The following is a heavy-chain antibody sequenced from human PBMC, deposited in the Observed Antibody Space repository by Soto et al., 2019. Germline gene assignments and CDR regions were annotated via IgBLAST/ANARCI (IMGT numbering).Heavy chain of an antibody. V-gene: IGHV3-23*01. J-gene: IGHJ3*02. Sequence: PGGSLRLSCAASGFTFSSYAMSWVRQAPGKGLEGVSAVSGSGGSTYYADSVKGRFTISSDNSKNTLYLQMNSLRAEDTAVYYCAAFYDSSGPFAFDIWGQGAMVTVSS. CDR3: AAFYDSSGPFAFDI. CDR2: VSGSGGST. D-gene: IGHD3-22*01. CDR1: GFTFSSYA.